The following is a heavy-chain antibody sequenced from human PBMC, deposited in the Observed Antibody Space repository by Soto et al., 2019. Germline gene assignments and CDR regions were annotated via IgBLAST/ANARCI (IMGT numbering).Heavy chain of an antibody. V-gene: IGHV3-30*18. CDR3: AKDLSATPISGYQGGYFDY. J-gene: IGHJ4*02. D-gene: IGHD2-15*01. CDR1: GFTFSSYG. Sequence: QVQLVESGGGVVQPGRSLRLSCAASGFTFSSYGMSWVRQAPGKGLESVAVISFDGSKKYYADSVKGRFTISRDKSKKTLYLQMNSLRAEDTAVYYCAKDLSATPISGYQGGYFDYWGQGTLVTVSS. CDR2: ISFDGSKK.